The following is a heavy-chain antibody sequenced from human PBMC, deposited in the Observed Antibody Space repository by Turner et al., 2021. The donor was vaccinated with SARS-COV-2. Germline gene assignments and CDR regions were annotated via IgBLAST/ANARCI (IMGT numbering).Heavy chain of an antibody. Sequence: EVQLLESGGGLVQPGGSLRLSCAASGFTFSGYAMSWVRQASGKGLEGVSAISGSGGTTYYADSVKGRFTISRDNSKNTLFLQMNSLRAEDTAVYYCAKADRVMIVVVITLFDYWGQGTLVTVSS. CDR1: GFTFSGYA. CDR2: ISGSGGTT. J-gene: IGHJ4*02. D-gene: IGHD3-22*01. CDR3: AKADRVMIVVVITLFDY. V-gene: IGHV3-23*01.